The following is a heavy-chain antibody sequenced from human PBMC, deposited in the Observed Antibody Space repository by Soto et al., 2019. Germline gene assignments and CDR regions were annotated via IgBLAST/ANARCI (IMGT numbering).Heavy chain of an antibody. D-gene: IGHD5-12*01. J-gene: IGHJ6*02. CDR2: ISAYNGNT. CDR1: GYTFTSYG. V-gene: IGHV1-18*01. Sequence: ASVKVSCKASGYTFTSYGISWVRQAPGQGLEWMGWISAYNGNTNYAQKLQGRVTMTTDTSTSTAYMELRSLRSDDTAVYYCASGGGYSGYEINYCYGMDVWGQGTTVTVSS. CDR3: ASGGGYSGYEINYCYGMDV.